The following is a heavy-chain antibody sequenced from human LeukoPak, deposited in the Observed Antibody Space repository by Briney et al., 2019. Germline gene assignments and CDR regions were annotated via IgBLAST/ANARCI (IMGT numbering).Heavy chain of an antibody. Sequence: SETLSLTCAVYGGSFSGYYWSWIRQPPGKGLEWIGEINHSGSTNYNPSLKSRVTISVDTSKNQFSLKLSSATAADTAVYYCARENDTTIVVGPGGQGTLVTVSS. D-gene: IGHD3-22*01. CDR3: ARENDTTIVVGP. J-gene: IGHJ4*02. CDR1: GGSFSGYY. CDR2: INHSGST. V-gene: IGHV4-34*01.